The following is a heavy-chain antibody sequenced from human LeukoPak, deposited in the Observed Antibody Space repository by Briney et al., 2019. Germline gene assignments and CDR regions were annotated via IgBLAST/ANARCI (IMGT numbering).Heavy chain of an antibody. V-gene: IGHV3-9*01. CDR3: GKEVNYGWGKLYNAAIHV. Sequence: SLRLSCAASGFPFAEYAMHWVRQAPGKGQEWVLGISWRGGRTRCAESVKGRFTISRDNAKNSLYLQMDSLRPEDTALYYCGKEVNYGWGKLYNAAIHVWGRGTTVTVSS. D-gene: IGHD3-10*01. CDR1: GFPFAEYA. CDR2: ISWRGGRT. J-gene: IGHJ6*02.